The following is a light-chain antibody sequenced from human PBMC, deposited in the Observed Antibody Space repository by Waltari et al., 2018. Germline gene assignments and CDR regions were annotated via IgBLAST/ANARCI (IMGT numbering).Light chain of an antibody. V-gene: IGKV3-20*01. J-gene: IGKJ1*01. CDR2: AAS. CDR1: QSIGNNY. CDR3: HQYDRSPWT. Sequence: ENVLTQSPGTLSLSPGERATLSCRASQSIGNNYLAWYQQKPGQAPGLLIYAASTRATGIPDRFSGSGSGTDFTLTISRLEPEDFAVFYCHQYDRSPWTFGQGTKVEF.